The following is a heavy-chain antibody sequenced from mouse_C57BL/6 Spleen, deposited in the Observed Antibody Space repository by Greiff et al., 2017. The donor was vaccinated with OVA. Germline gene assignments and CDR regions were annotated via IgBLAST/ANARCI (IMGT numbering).Heavy chain of an antibody. D-gene: IGHD1-1*01. Sequence: EVQLQQSGPELVKPGASVKISCKASGYTFTDYYMNWVKQSHGKSLEWIGDINPNNGGTSYNQKFKGKATLTVDKSSSTAYMELRSLTSEDSAVYYCARGGVLYGSSPFDYWGQGTTLTVSS. CDR2: INPNNGGT. V-gene: IGHV1-26*01. CDR1: GYTFTDYY. CDR3: ARGGVLYGSSPFDY. J-gene: IGHJ2*01.